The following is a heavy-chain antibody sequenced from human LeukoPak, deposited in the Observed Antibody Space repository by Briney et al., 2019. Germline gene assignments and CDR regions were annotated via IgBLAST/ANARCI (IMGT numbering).Heavy chain of an antibody. Sequence: GGSLRLSCAASGFTFRSYAMSWVRQAPGKGLEWVSAISGSGGSTYYADSVKGRFTISRDNSKNTLYLQTNSLRAEDTAVYYCQVAGTDYYYGMDVWGQGTTVTVSS. CDR2: ISGSGGST. V-gene: IGHV3-23*01. D-gene: IGHD6-19*01. CDR3: QVAGTDYYYGMDV. CDR1: GFTFRSYA. J-gene: IGHJ6*02.